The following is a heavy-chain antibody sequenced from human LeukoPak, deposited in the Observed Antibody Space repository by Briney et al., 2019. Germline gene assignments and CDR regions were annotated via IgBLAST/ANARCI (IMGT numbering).Heavy chain of an antibody. CDR1: GFTFSSYG. CDR2: IWYDGSNK. Sequence: GGSLRLSCAASGFTFSSYGMHCVRQAPGKGLEWVAVIWYDGSNKYYADSVKGRFTISRDNSKNTLYLQMNSLRADDTAVYYCARDACGSTSCYFDYWGQGTLVTVSS. J-gene: IGHJ4*02. CDR3: ARDACGSTSCYFDY. D-gene: IGHD2-2*01. V-gene: IGHV3-33*01.